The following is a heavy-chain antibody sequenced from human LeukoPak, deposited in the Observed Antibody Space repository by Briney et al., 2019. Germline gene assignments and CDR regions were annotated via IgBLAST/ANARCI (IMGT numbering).Heavy chain of an antibody. V-gene: IGHV3-33*06. D-gene: IGHD3-22*01. CDR2: IWYDGSNK. J-gene: IGHJ4*02. CDR3: AKSYYDSSGYDYFDY. Sequence: AGGSLRLSCAASGFTLSSSAMHWVRQAPGKGLEWVAVIWYDGSNKYYADSVKGRFTISRDNSKNTLYLQMNSLRAEDTAVYYCAKSYYDSSGYDYFDYWGQGTLVTVSS. CDR1: GFTLSSSA.